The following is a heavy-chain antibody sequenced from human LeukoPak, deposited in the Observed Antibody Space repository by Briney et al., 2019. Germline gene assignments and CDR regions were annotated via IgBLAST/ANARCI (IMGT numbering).Heavy chain of an antibody. CDR2: IYTSEFT. J-gene: IGHJ5*02. D-gene: IGHD6-13*01. CDR1: GGSISGYY. CDR3: ARALSRSSSWEFDP. V-gene: IGHV4-4*07. Sequence: PSETLSLTCTVSGGSISGYYWSWIWQPAGKGLELIGRIYTSEFTNYNPSLKSRVIMSVDTSKNQFSLKLNSVTAADTAVYYCARALSRSSSWEFDPWGQGILVTVSS.